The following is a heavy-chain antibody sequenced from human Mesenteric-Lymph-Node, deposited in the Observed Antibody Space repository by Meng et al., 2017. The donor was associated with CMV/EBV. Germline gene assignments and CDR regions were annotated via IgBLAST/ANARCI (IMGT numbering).Heavy chain of an antibody. CDR3: AKDQCSSTSCYTVFSGYYYYGMDV. Sequence: GESLKISCAASGFTFSSYGMHWVRQAPGKGLEWVAFIRYDGSNKYYADSVKGRFTISRDNSKNTLYLQMNSLRAEDTAVYYRAKDQCSSTSCYTVFSGYYYYGMDVWGQGTTVTVSS. J-gene: IGHJ6*02. V-gene: IGHV3-30*02. D-gene: IGHD2-2*02. CDR2: IRYDGSNK. CDR1: GFTFSSYG.